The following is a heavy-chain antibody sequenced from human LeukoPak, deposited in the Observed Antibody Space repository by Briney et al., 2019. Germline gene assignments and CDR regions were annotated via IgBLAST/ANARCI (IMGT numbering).Heavy chain of an antibody. D-gene: IGHD3-9*01. CDR1: GYTFTKYG. J-gene: IGHJ4*02. Sequence: ASVKVSCKASGYTFTKYGISWVRQAPGQGLEWMGRIIPILGIANYAQKFQGRVTITADKSTSTAYMELSSLRSEDTAVYYCARDRRPDLTGYPYYFDYWGQGTLVTVSS. CDR3: ARDRRPDLTGYPYYFDY. CDR2: IIPILGIA. V-gene: IGHV1-69*04.